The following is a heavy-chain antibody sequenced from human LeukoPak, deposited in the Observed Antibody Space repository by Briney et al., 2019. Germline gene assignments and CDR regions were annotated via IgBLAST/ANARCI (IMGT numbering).Heavy chain of an antibody. CDR1: GGSISSSSYY. CDR3: ARRVGGYSSSWYGRYFDY. D-gene: IGHD6-13*01. CDR2: IYYSGST. J-gene: IGHJ4*02. V-gene: IGHV4-39*01. Sequence: SESLSLTCTVSGGSISSSSYYWGWIRQPPGKGLEWIGRIYYSGSTYYNPSPKSRVTISVDTSKNQFSLKLSSVTAADTAVYYCARRVGGYSSSWYGRYFDYWGQGTLVTVSS.